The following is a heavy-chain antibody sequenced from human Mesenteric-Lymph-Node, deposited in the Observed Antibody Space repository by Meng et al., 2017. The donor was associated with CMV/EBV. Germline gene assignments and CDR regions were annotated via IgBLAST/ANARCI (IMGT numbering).Heavy chain of an antibody. CDR3: AKDSY. J-gene: IGHJ4*02. CDR1: GFTFSSYD. V-gene: IGHV3-23*01. CDR2: ISGGGSST. Sequence: GESLKISCEASGFTFSSYDMSWVRQAPGKGLEWVSSISGGGSSTDYADSVRGRFTISRDRSKNTLYLQMNSLRAEDTAVYYCAKDSYWGQGTLVTVSS.